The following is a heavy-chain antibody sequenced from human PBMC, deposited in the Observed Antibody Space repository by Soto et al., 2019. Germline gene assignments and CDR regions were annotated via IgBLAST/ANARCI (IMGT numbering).Heavy chain of an antibody. J-gene: IGHJ6*03. CDR3: AGGGSIVVSTRRLMDV. CDR2: ICNSGTT. D-gene: IGHD3-22*01. CDR1: GGSIRSYC. Sequence: QVQLQESGPTLVKPSETLSLTCTVSGGSIRSYCWTWIRQPPGEGLKWIGCICNSGTTNYTPSLKRRFASYIDSQKSQFSLQLISVPVADTAVYYCAGGGSIVVSTRRLMDVWGKGTTVTVSS. V-gene: IGHV4-4*08.